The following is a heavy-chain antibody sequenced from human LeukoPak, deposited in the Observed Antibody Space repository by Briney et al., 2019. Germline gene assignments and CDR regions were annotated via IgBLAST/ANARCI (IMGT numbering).Heavy chain of an antibody. CDR3: ARDAILYSRAPGWFDP. V-gene: IGHV7-4-1*02. CDR2: INTNTGNP. Sequence: ASVKVSCKASGYTFTSYDISWVRQAPGQGLEWMGWINTNTGNPTYAQGFTGRFVFSLDTSVSTAYLQISSLKAEDTAVYYCARDAILYSRAPGWFDPWGQGTLVTVSS. CDR1: GYTFTSYD. D-gene: IGHD6-13*01. J-gene: IGHJ5*02.